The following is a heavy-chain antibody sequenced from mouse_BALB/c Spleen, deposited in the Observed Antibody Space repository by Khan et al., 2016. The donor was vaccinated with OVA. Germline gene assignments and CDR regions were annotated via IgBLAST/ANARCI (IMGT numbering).Heavy chain of an antibody. CDR1: GYTFTNYG. Sequence: QVQLQQSGPELKKPGETVKISCKASGYTFTNYGMNWVKQAPGKGLKWMGWINTYTGEPTYADDFKGRFVFSLETSASTAYLQISKLKNEDMTTYFCARISSDWYSDVWGAGTTVTVSS. V-gene: IGHV9-1*02. CDR3: ARISSDWYSDV. J-gene: IGHJ1*01. D-gene: IGHD6-2*01. CDR2: INTYTGEP.